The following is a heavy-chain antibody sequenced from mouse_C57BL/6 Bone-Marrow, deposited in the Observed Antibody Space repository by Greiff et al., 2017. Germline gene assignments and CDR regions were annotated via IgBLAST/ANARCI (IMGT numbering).Heavy chain of an antibody. CDR3: ARCRFYYDYDDYFDY. Sequence: QVQLKQPGAELVKPGASVKMSCKASGYTFTSYWITWVKQRPGQGLEWIGDIYPGSGSTNYNEKFKSKATLTVDTSSSTAYMQLSSLSSEDSAVYYCARCRFYYDYDDYFDYWGQGTTLTVSS. CDR1: GYTFTSYW. CDR2: IYPGSGST. J-gene: IGHJ2*01. D-gene: IGHD2-4*01. V-gene: IGHV1-55*01.